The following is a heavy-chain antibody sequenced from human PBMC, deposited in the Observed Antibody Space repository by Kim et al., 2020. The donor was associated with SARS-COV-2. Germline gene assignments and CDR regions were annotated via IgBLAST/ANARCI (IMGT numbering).Heavy chain of an antibody. CDR2: INAGNGNT. D-gene: IGHD4-17*01. CDR3: ARAPTTVTSPRHMSYYYYYGMDV. Sequence: ASVKVSCKASGYTFTSYAMHWVRQAPGQRLEWMGWINAGNGNTKYSQKFQGRVTITRDTSASTAYMELSSLRSEDTAVYYCARAPTTVTSPRHMSYYYYYGMDVWGQGTTVTVSS. J-gene: IGHJ6*02. V-gene: IGHV1-3*01. CDR1: GYTFTSYA.